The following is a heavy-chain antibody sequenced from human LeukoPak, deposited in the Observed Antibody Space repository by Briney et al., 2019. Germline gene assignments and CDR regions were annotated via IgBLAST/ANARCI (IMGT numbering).Heavy chain of an antibody. CDR1: GFTFSSYG. D-gene: IGHD3-10*01. V-gene: IGHV3-33*01. Sequence: PGGSLRLSCAASGFTFSSYGMHWVRQAPGKGLEWVAVIWYDGSNKYYADSVKGRFTISRDNSKNTLYLQMNSLRAEDTAVYYCARVVRGVIGAFDIWGQGTMVTVSS. CDR3: ARVVRGVIGAFDI. J-gene: IGHJ3*02. CDR2: IWYDGSNK.